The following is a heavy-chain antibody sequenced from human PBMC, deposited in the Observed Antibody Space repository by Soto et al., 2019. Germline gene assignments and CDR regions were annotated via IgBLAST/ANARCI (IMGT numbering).Heavy chain of an antibody. D-gene: IGHD2-21*02. Sequence: PGGSLRLSCAASGFAFNNYPMNWVRQAPGKGLEWVSAIRGSGGRTFYADSVKGRFTISRDNSKNTLYLQMNSLRAEDTAVYYCARVGPCGGGDCLYYYGMDVWGQGTTVTVSS. J-gene: IGHJ6*02. CDR1: GFAFNNYP. CDR2: IRGSGGRT. CDR3: ARVGPCGGGDCLYYYGMDV. V-gene: IGHV3-23*01.